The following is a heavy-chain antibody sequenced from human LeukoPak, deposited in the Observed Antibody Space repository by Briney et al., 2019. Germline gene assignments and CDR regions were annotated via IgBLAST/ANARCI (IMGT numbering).Heavy chain of an antibody. CDR1: GGTFSSYA. CDR3: ARGYGSGRSYYYYYGMDV. CDR2: IIPIFGTA. V-gene: IGHV1-69*13. Sequence: ASVKVSCKASGGTFSSYAISWVRQAPGQGLEWMGGIIPIFGTANYAQKFQGRVTITADESTSTAYMELSSLRSEDTAVYYCARGYGSGRSYYYYYGMDVWGKGTTVTVSS. J-gene: IGHJ6*04. D-gene: IGHD3-10*01.